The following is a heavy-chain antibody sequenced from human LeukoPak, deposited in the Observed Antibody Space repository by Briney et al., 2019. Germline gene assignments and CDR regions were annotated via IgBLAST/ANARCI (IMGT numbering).Heavy chain of an antibody. Sequence: SETLSLTCTVSGGSISYYYWSWIRQSPGKGLEWIGYIYYSGTTNYNPSLKSRVTISVDTSKNQFSLQLRSVTAADTAAYYCARENPQTTVPEGMDVWGQGTTVTVSS. D-gene: IGHD4-17*01. V-gene: IGHV4-59*01. CDR1: GGSISYYY. CDR2: IYYSGTT. CDR3: ARENPQTTVPEGMDV. J-gene: IGHJ6*02.